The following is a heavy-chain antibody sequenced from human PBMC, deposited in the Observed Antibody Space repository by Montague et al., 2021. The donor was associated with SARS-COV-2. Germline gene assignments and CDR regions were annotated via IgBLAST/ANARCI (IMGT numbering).Heavy chain of an antibody. Sequence: CAISGDSVSSNSAAWNWIRQSPSRGLEWLGRTYYRSRWLNDAVSIRSRITINPDTSKNQFSLQLNSVTPEDTAVYYCARATEWRGYYYYYYMDVWGKGTTVTVSS. V-gene: IGHV6-1*01. J-gene: IGHJ6*03. D-gene: IGHD1-14*01. CDR3: ARATEWRGYYYYYYMDV. CDR2: TYYRSRWLN. CDR1: GDSVSSNSAA.